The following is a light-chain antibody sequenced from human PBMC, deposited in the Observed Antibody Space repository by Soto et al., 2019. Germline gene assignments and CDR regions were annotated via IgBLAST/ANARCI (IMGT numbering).Light chain of an antibody. CDR3: CSYTVSGTYV. V-gene: IGLV2-14*01. Sequence: QSSLTQPASLSGSPGQSITISCTGTSSDVGGYNYVSWYQQHPGKAPKLMIYAVSNRPSGVSNRFSGSKSGNTATLTISGLQAEDEADYYCCSYTVSGTYVFGTATKVTV. CDR1: SSDVGGYNY. CDR2: AVS. J-gene: IGLJ1*01.